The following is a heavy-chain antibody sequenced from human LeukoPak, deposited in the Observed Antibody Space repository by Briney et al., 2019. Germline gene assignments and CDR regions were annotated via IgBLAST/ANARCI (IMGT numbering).Heavy chain of an antibody. CDR1: GYTFTSYY. J-gene: IGHJ3*02. CDR3: ARDLVVVTGLRTRGSFDI. CDR2: INPSGGTT. Sequence: ASVKVSCKASGYTFTSYYMHWVRQAPGQGLGWMGIINPSGGTTSYAQKFQGRVTVTRDTSTSTVYMELSSLRSEDTAVYYCARDLVVVTGLRTRGSFDIWGQGTMVTVSS. V-gene: IGHV1-46*01. D-gene: IGHD2-21*02.